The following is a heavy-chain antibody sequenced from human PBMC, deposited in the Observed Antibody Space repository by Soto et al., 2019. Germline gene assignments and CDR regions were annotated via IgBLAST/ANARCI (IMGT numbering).Heavy chain of an antibody. CDR2: IIPIFGTA. D-gene: IGHD3-22*01. CDR1: GGTFSSYA. J-gene: IGHJ5*02. CDR3: ARARESYYDSSGYLNWFDP. V-gene: IGHV1-69*01. Sequence: QVQLVQSGAEVKKPGSSVKVSCKASGGTFSSYAISWVRQAPGQGLEWVGGIIPIFGTANYAQKFQGRVTITADESTSTAYMELSSLRSEDTAVYYCARARESYYDSSGYLNWFDPWGQGTLVTVSS.